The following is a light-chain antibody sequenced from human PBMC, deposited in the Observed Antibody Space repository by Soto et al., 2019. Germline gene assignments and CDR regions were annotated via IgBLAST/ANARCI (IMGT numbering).Light chain of an antibody. Sequence: IVLTQSPATLSVTPGERATLSCRASQSVSSNLAWHQQRPGQAPRLLIYGASTRATGVPARFSGGGSGTEFTLTINSLQSEDSAVYYCQQHNQWPITFGQGTRLE. CDR2: GAS. V-gene: IGKV3D-15*01. CDR3: QQHNQWPIT. J-gene: IGKJ5*01. CDR1: QSVSSN.